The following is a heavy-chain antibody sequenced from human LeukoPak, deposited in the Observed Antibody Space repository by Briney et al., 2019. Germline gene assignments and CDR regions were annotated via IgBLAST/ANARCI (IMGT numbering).Heavy chain of an antibody. J-gene: IGHJ4*02. CDR1: GGSVSSGSYY. D-gene: IGHD1-26*01. CDR3: ASTLSGSYLRHLVPDY. V-gene: IGHV4-61*01. CDR2: IHYSGST. Sequence: NPSETLSLTCTVSGGSVSSGSYYWSWIRQPPGKGLEWIGYIHYSGSTNYNPSLKSRVTISVDTSKKQFSLKLSSVTAADTAVYYCASTLSGSYLRHLVPDYWGQGTLVTVSS.